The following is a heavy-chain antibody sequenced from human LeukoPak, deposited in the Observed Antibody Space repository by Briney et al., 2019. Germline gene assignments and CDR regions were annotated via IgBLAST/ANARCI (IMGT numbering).Heavy chain of an antibody. CDR2: INSDGSSI. J-gene: IGHJ4*02. Sequence: PGGSLRLSCAASGFTFSSYWMHWVRQAPGKGLVWVSRINSDGSSITYADSVKGRFTISRDNAKNTLYLQMNSLRAEDTAVYYCARVPYDYGGAWGFDYWGQGTLVTVSS. CDR1: GFTFSSYW. V-gene: IGHV3-74*03. D-gene: IGHD4-23*01. CDR3: ARVPYDYGGAWGFDY.